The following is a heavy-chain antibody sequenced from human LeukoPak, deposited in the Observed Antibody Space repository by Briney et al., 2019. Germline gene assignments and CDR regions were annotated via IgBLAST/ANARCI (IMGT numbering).Heavy chain of an antibody. Sequence: SETLSLTCTVSGGSISSSSYYWGWIRQPPGKGLEWIGSIYYSGSTYYNPSLKSRVTISVDTSKNQFSLKLSSVAAADTAMYYCASRERWGQGTLVTVSS. CDR3: ASRER. CDR1: GGSISSSSYY. J-gene: IGHJ4*02. V-gene: IGHV4-39*07. CDR2: IYYSGST.